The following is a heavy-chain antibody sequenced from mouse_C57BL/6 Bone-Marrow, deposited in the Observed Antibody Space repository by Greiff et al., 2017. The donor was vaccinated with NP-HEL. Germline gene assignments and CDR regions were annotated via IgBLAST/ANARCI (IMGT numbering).Heavy chain of an antibody. Sequence: EVMLVESGAELVRPGASVKLSCTASGFNIKDYYMHWGKQRPEQGLGWIGRIDPEEGDTEYAPKFQGKATMTAETSSNTAYLQLSSLTSEDTAVYYCTRYYYGSTFAYWGQGTLVTVSA. D-gene: IGHD1-1*01. V-gene: IGHV14-1*01. CDR3: TRYYYGSTFAY. CDR1: GFNIKDYY. J-gene: IGHJ3*01. CDR2: IDPEEGDT.